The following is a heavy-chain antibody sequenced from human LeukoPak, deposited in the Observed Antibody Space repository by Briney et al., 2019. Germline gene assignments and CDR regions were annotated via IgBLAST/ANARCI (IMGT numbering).Heavy chain of an antibody. J-gene: IGHJ3*02. Sequence: GESLKISCKGSGYSFTSYWITWVRQMPGKGLEWMGIIYPGDSYTTYSPSFQGQVTISADKSISTAYLQWRSLKASDTAMYYCARRSGSDALDIWGQGTMVTVSS. V-gene: IGHV5-51*01. D-gene: IGHD3-10*01. CDR2: IYPGDSYT. CDR3: ARRSGSDALDI. CDR1: GYSFTSYW.